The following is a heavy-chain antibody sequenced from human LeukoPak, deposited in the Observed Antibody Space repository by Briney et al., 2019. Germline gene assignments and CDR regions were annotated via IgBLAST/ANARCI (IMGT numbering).Heavy chain of an antibody. CDR1: GFTFSDYY. CDR2: ISSSGSTI. Sequence: PGGSLRLSCAASGFTFSDYYMSWIRQAPGKGLEWVSYISSSGSTIYYADSVKGRFTISRDNAKNSLYLQMNCLRAEDTAVYYCAVVVVAATLDYWGQGTLVTVSS. D-gene: IGHD2-15*01. J-gene: IGHJ4*02. V-gene: IGHV3-11*04. CDR3: AVVVVAATLDY.